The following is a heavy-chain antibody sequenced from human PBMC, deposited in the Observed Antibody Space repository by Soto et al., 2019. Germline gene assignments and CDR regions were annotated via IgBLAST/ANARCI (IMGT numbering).Heavy chain of an antibody. CDR1: GYTFSSYG. V-gene: IGHV1-18*01. J-gene: IGHJ4*02. Sequence: QVQLVQSGAEVKKPGASVKVSCKASGYTFSSYGITWVRQAPGQGLEWMGWISAYNGNTNYAQKLQGRVTMTTDTSTSTAYSELSSLRSDDTAVYYCARSHDSSGYGYWGQGTLVTVSS. CDR2: ISAYNGNT. D-gene: IGHD3-22*01. CDR3: ARSHDSSGYGY.